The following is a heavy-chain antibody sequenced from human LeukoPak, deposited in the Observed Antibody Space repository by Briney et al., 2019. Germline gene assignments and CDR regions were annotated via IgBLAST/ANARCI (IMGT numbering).Heavy chain of an antibody. V-gene: IGHV1-18*01. D-gene: IGHD6-6*01. J-gene: IGHJ6*03. CDR1: GYTFTSYG. Sequence: GASVKVSCKVSGYTFTSYGISWVRQAPGQGLEWMGWISAYNGNTNYAQKFQGRVTMTEDTSTDTAYMELSSLRSEDTAVYYCATRPFYYYYMDVWGKGTTVIVSS. CDR2: ISAYNGNT. CDR3: ATRPFYYYYMDV.